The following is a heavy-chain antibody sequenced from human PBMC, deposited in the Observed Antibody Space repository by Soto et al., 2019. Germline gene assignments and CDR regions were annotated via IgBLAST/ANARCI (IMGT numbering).Heavy chain of an antibody. D-gene: IGHD2-15*01. J-gene: IGHJ3*01. CDR2: ISVFNGNT. CDR3: GRDGRGGIIDL. V-gene: IGHV1-18*01. CDR1: GYTFTGYG. Sequence: QVQLVQSGAEVKKPGASVKVSCKTSGYTFTGYGINWVRQAPGHGHEWMGWISVFNGNTKYGQNIQDRVIMTTDTSMSPAYMELRGLRSDDTAVYFCGRDGRGGIIDLWGQGTMLIVSS.